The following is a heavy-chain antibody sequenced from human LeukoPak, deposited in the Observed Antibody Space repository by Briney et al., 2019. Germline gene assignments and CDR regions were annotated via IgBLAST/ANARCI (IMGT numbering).Heavy chain of an antibody. D-gene: IGHD4-23*01. J-gene: IGHJ4*02. V-gene: IGHV1-18*01. CDR3: ARHMTTVVTSLDY. Sequence: ASVKVSCKASGYDFSSYGLSWVRHVPGQGLQWMGWTSVYDGKTDYGPLQGRVTMTTDTSTGTAYMELRNLRSEDTAIYYCARHMTTVVTSLDYWGQGTMVTVSS. CDR2: TSVYDGKT. CDR1: GYDFSSYG.